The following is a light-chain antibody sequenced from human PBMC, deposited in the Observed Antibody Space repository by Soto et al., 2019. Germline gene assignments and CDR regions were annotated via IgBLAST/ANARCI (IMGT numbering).Light chain of an antibody. Sequence: QSVLTQPASVSGSRGQSITISCTGTSXDVGAYNYVSWYQHHPGKAPQPMIYEVSNRPSGVSNRFSGSKSGNTASLTISGLQAEDEADYYCSSYTGSDSYVIFGGGTKVTVL. V-gene: IGLV2-14*01. J-gene: IGLJ2*01. CDR2: EVS. CDR1: SXDVGAYNY. CDR3: SSYTGSDSYVI.